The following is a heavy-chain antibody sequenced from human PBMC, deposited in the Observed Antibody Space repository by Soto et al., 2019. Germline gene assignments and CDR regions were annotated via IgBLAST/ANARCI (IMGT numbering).Heavy chain of an antibody. CDR2: ISGSGGST. CDR3: AKDGGLGYCSSTSCYTFDY. J-gene: IGHJ4*02. D-gene: IGHD2-2*02. Sequence: GGSLRLSCAASGFTFSSYAMSWVRQAPGKGLEWVSAISGSGGSTYYADSVKGRFTISRDNSKNTLYLQMNSLRAEDTAVYYCAKDGGLGYCSSTSCYTFDYWGQGTLVPVSS. V-gene: IGHV3-23*01. CDR1: GFTFSSYA.